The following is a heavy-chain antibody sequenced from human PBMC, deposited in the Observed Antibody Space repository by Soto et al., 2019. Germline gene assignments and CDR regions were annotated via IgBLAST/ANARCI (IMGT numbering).Heavy chain of an antibody. CDR2: IIPIFGTA. CDR3: ARARPAAAIYYYCGMDV. Sequence: QVQLVQSGAEVKKPGSSVKVSCKASGGTFSSYAISWVRQAPGQGLEWMGGIIPIFGTANYAQKFQGRVTITADKSPSTAYMELSSLRSEVTAVYYCARARPAAAIYYYCGMDVWGQGTTVTVSS. J-gene: IGHJ6*02. D-gene: IGHD2-2*01. V-gene: IGHV1-69*06. CDR1: GGTFSSYA.